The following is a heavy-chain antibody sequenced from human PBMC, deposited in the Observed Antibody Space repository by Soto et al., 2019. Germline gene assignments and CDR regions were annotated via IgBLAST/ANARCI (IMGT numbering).Heavy chain of an antibody. D-gene: IGHD3-10*01. CDR1: GYSISSGYY. Sequence: SETLSLTCAVSGYSISSGYYWGWIRQPPGKGLEWIGGIYHSGSTYYNPSLKSRVTISVDTSKNQFSLKLSSVTAADTAVYYCARAYGSGSYDWFDPWGQGTQVTVSS. J-gene: IGHJ5*02. V-gene: IGHV4-38-2*01. CDR2: IYHSGST. CDR3: ARAYGSGSYDWFDP.